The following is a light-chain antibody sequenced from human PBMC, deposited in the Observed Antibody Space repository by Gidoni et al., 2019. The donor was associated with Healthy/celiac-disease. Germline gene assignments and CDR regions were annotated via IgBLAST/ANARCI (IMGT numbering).Light chain of an antibody. V-gene: IGKV1-27*01. Sequence: DIQMTQSPSSLSASVGDRVTITCRASQSISNYLAWYQQKPAKVPKLLIYAASTLQSGVPSRFSSSGSGTDLTITISSMQPEDVATYYCQKYNSAHQTFGQGTKVEIK. CDR3: QKYNSAHQT. CDR1: QSISNY. CDR2: AAS. J-gene: IGKJ1*01.